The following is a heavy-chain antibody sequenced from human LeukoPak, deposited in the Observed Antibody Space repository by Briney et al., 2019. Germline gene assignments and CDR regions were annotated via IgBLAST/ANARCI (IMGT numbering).Heavy chain of an antibody. J-gene: IGHJ3*02. Sequence: SETLSLTCTVSGGSISNSDYSWGWIRQPPGKGLECIGTIYYSGSTYYKSSLKSRVTISVDTSKNQFSLKVSSVTAADTAVYYCARGAGSTTSNDAFDIWGQGTMVTVPS. CDR1: GGSISNSDYS. CDR2: IYYSGST. D-gene: IGHD1-1*01. V-gene: IGHV4-39*07. CDR3: ARGAGSTTSNDAFDI.